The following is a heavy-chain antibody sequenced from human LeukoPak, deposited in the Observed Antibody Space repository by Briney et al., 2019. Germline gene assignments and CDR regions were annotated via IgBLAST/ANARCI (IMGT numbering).Heavy chain of an antibody. CDR3: ARDFWSGQIPGDY. D-gene: IGHD3-3*01. J-gene: IGHJ4*02. V-gene: IGHV1-69*08. CDR2: IIPILGTA. CDR1: GGTFSSYT. Sequence: GASVKVSCKASGGTFSSYTISWVRQAPGQGLEWMGRIIPILGTANYAQKFQGRVTITADKSTSTAYMELSSLRSEDTAVYYCARDFWSGQIPGDYWGQGTLVTVSS.